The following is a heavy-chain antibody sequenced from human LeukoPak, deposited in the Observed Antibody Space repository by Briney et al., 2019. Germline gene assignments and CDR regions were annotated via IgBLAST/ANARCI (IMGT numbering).Heavy chain of an antibody. Sequence: PSETLSLTCTVSGGSISSSNYYWAWIRQPPGKGLEWIGNIYYSGSTYYNPSLKSRVTISVDTSKNQFSLKLSSVTAADTAVYYCARVRRYDFWSGYFNWFDPWGQGTLVTVSS. J-gene: IGHJ5*02. CDR3: ARVRRYDFWSGYFNWFDP. D-gene: IGHD3-3*01. V-gene: IGHV4-39*07. CDR1: GGSISSSNYY. CDR2: IYYSGST.